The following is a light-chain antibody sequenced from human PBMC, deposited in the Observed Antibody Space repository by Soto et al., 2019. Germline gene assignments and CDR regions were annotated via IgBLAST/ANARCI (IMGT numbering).Light chain of an antibody. V-gene: IGKV3-11*01. CDR3: QQRRNWPLT. Sequence: EIVLTQSPATLSVSPGERATLSCRASQSVRTSLAWYQQKPGQTPRLLIYDASNRAAGIPARFSGSGSGTDFTLTISSLEPEDFAVYYCQQRRNWPLTFGGGTKVDIK. CDR2: DAS. J-gene: IGKJ4*01. CDR1: QSVRTS.